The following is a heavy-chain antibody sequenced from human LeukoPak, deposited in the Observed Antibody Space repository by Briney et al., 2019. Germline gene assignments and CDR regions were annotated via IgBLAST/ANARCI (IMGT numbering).Heavy chain of an antibody. CDR1: GFTFSSYA. Sequence: GGSLRLSCAASGFTFSSYAMHWVRQAPGKGLEWVAVISYDGSNKYYADSVKGRFTISRDNSKNMLYLQMNSLRAEDTAVYYCAREEGYYDSSGYYVGSGFDYWGQGTLVTVSS. V-gene: IGHV3-30*04. J-gene: IGHJ4*02. CDR2: ISYDGSNK. CDR3: AREEGYYDSSGYYVGSGFDY. D-gene: IGHD3-22*01.